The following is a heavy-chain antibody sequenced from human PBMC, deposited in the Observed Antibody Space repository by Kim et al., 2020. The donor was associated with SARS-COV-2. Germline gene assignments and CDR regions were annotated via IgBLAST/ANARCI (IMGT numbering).Heavy chain of an antibody. CDR2: ISAYNGNT. D-gene: IGHD3-10*01. CDR1: GYTFTSYG. J-gene: IGHJ4*02. CDR3: ARDQDSGWLLRYFDY. V-gene: IGHV1-18*04. Sequence: ASVKVSCKASGYTFTSYGISWVRQAPGQGLEWMGWISAYNGNTNYAQKLQGRVTMTTDTSTSTAYMELRSLRSDDTAVYYCARDQDSGWLLRYFDYWGQGTLVTVSS.